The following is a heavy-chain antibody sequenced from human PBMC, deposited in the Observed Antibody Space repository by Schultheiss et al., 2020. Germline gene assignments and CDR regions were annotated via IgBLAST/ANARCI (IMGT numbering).Heavy chain of an antibody. Sequence: GGSLRLSCTGSGFTFGDYAVSWVRLAPGKGLEWVAFIRNKAYGGRTEYAASVKGRFNISRDDSKSIAYLQMNALKTEDTAVYYCTRDDSYWGQGTLGTVSA. CDR1: GFTFGDYA. J-gene: IGHJ4*02. CDR3: TRDDSY. V-gene: IGHV3-49*04. CDR2: IRNKAYGGRT.